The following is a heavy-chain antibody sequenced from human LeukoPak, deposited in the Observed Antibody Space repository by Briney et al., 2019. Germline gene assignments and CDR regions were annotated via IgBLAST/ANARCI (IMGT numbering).Heavy chain of an antibody. CDR1: GFTFSSYA. CDR2: INHSGST. V-gene: IGHV4-34*01. J-gene: IGHJ5*02. Sequence: PGGSLRLSCAASGFTFSSYAMSWIRQPPGKGLEWIGEINHSGSTNYNPSLKSRVTISVDTSKNQFSLKLSSVTAADTAVYYCARRASLSSGWYSVLVDWFDPWGQGTLVTVSS. CDR3: ARRASLSSGWYSVLVDWFDP. D-gene: IGHD6-19*01.